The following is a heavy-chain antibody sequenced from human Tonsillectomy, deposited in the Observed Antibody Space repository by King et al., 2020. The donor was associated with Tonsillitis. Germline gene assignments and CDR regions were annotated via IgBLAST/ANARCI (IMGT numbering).Heavy chain of an antibody. D-gene: IGHD3-9*01. J-gene: IGHJ4*02. Sequence: DVQLVESGGGLVQPGGSLRLSCAASGFTFSNYAMSWVRQAPGKGLEWVSAISGSGGSTNYADSVKGRFTISRDNSKNTLYLQVKSLRAEDTAVYYCGKEYYDILTGYYARPFDYWGQGTLVTVTS. V-gene: IGHV3-23*04. CDR2: ISGSGGST. CDR3: GKEYYDILTGYYARPFDY. CDR1: GFTFSNYA.